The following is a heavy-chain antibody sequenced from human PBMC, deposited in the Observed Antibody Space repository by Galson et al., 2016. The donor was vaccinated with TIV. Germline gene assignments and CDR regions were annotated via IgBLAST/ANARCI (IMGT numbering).Heavy chain of an antibody. CDR3: VRTPYGDSFGWYFDL. CDR1: GFSLNSDGMC. D-gene: IGHD4-17*01. Sequence: PALVKPTQTLTLTCTFSGFSLNSDGMCVSWIRQPPGKALEWLARTDWDGDKYYSTFLQTRLTISKDTSKNQVVLTMTNMDPVDTATYYCVRTPYGDSFGWYFDLWGRGTLVTVSS. CDR2: TDWDGDK. V-gene: IGHV2-70*11. J-gene: IGHJ2*01.